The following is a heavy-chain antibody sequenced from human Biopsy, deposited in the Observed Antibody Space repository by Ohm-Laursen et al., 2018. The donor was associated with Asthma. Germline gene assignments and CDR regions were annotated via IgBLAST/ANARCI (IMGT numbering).Heavy chain of an antibody. Sequence: SVKVSCKSLGGTFNTYVIGWVRQAPGQGLEWMGGINSVFGTTTYPQKFQDRVTVTADDSTSTVYMELSSLRSEDTAVYYCSRKAGSCISRTCYSLDFWGQGTLVTVSS. CDR2: INSVFGTT. D-gene: IGHD2-2*01. V-gene: IGHV1-69*13. CDR1: GGTFNTYV. J-gene: IGHJ4*02. CDR3: SRKAGSCISRTCYSLDF.